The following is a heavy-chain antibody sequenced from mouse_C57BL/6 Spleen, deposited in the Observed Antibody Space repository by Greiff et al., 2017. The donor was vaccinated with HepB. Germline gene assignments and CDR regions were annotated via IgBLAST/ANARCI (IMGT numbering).Heavy chain of an antibody. CDR1: GFNIKDYY. J-gene: IGHJ1*03. V-gene: IGHV14-1*01. Sequence: VQLQQSGAELVRPGASVKLSCTASGFNIKDYYMHWVKQRPEQGLEWIGRIDPEDGDSEYAPKFQGKATRTADTSSNTAYLQLSSLTSEDTAVYCCTSYGNWYFDVWATGTTVTVSS. CDR2: IDPEDGDS. CDR3: TSYGNWYFDV. D-gene: IGHD2-1*01.